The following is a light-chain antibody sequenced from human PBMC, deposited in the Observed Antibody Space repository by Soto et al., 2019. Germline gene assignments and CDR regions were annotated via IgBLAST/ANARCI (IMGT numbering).Light chain of an antibody. V-gene: IGKV3-11*01. CDR1: QNLGDY. CDR2: DAS. Sequence: EIVLTQSPATLSLSPGDRATLSCRASQNLGDYLAWYQHKPGQAPRLLIYDASKRATGNPARFSGSGSGTDFTLTISSVEPEDFAVYYCQQRSNWPPPFTFGPGTKVDI. J-gene: IGKJ3*01. CDR3: QQRSNWPPPFT.